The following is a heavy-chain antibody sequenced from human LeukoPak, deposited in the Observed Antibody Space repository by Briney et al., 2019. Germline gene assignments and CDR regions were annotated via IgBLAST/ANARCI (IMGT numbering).Heavy chain of an antibody. CDR2: IKQDGSEK. J-gene: IGHJ4*02. Sequence: GGSLRLSCAASGFTFSSYWMSWVRQDPGKGLEWVANIKQDGSEKYYVDSVKGRFTISRDNAKNSLYLQMNSLRAEDTAVYYCARVQASYYDFWSGYYYFDYWGQGTLVTVSS. V-gene: IGHV3-7*01. CDR1: GFTFSSYW. CDR3: ARVQASYYDFWSGYYYFDY. D-gene: IGHD3-3*01.